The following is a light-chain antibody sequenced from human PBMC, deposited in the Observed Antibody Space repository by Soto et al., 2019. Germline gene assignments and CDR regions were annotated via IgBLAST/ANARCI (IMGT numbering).Light chain of an antibody. CDR3: GTWDSSLSLVV. CDR2: DNN. CDR1: SSNIGNNY. V-gene: IGLV1-51*01. J-gene: IGLJ2*01. Sequence: QSVLTQPPSVSAAPGQKVTISCSGSSSNIGNNYVSWYQQLPGTAPKLLIYDNNKRPSGIPDRFSGSKSGTSATLGITGLQTGDEADYYCGTWDSSLSLVVFGGGTTLTVL.